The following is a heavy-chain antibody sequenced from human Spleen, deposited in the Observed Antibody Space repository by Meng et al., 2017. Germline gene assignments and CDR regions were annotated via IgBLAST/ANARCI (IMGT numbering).Heavy chain of an antibody. D-gene: IGHD2-8*01. CDR1: GFTFSNYW. Sequence: GASLKISCAVSGFTFSNYWMCWVSQASGKGLEWVANIKQDGSEKHYVDSVKGRFTISRDNAANSLSLQMNSLRAEDTAVYYCRRCTSGPNVGFSDYWGQGTLVTVSS. CDR2: IKQDGSEK. CDR3: RRCTSGPNVGFSDY. V-gene: IGHV3-7*01. J-gene: IGHJ4*02.